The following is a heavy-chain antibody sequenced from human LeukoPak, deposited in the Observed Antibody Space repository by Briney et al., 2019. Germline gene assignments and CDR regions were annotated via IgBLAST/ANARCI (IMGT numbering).Heavy chain of an antibody. CDR1: GGSISSYY. CDR3: ARDRGWAAAATHFDY. V-gene: IGHV4-59*01. J-gene: IGHJ4*02. CDR2: IYYSGST. Sequence: PSETLSLTCTVSGGSISSYYWSWIRQPPGKGLEWIGYIYYSGSTNYNPSLKSRVTISVDTSKNQFSLKLSSVTAADTAVYYCARDRGWAAAATHFDYWSQGTLVTVSS. D-gene: IGHD6-13*01.